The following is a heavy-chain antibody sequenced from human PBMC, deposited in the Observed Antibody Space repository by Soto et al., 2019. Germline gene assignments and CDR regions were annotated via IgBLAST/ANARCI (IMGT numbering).Heavy chain of an antibody. CDR2: IDDRGST. V-gene: IGHV4-30-4*01. CDR3: VRGHCSTNSCSPYYYYYAMDV. CDR1: GGSISSGDYY. J-gene: IGHJ6*02. Sequence: PSETLSLTCTVSGGSISSGDYYWSWIRHPPGKGLEWIGYIDDRGSTHHNPSLESRVTMSVDMSKNQFSLKLSSVTAADTAVYFCVRGHCSTNSCSPYYYYYAMDVWGQGNTVTGS. D-gene: IGHD2-2*01.